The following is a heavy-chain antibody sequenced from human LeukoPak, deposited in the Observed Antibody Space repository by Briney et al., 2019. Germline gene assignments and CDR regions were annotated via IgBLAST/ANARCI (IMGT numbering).Heavy chain of an antibody. J-gene: IGHJ6*03. V-gene: IGHV3-7*01. Sequence: GGSLRLSCAASGFTFSSYWMSWVRQAPGKGLEWVANIKQDGSEKYYVDSVKGRFTISRDNAKNSLYLQMNSLRAEDTAVYYCARASITIFGVGDYYMDVWGKGTTVTVSS. CDR1: GFTFSSYW. CDR3: ARASITIFGVGDYYMDV. CDR2: IKQDGSEK. D-gene: IGHD3-3*01.